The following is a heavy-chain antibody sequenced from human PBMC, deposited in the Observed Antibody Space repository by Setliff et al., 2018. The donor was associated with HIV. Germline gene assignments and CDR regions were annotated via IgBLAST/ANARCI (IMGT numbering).Heavy chain of an antibody. D-gene: IGHD7-27*01. V-gene: IGHV1-46*01. Sequence: ASVKVSCKASGYTFTNYYIHWVRQAPGQGLEWLGMVNPSGGSTAYAQKFQGRVTMTKDTSTNTVYMDLSGLRSDDTAVYYCASPYENNSGPDYWGQGTPVTVSS. CDR1: GYTFTNYY. J-gene: IGHJ4*02. CDR2: VNPSGGST. CDR3: ASPYENNSGPDY.